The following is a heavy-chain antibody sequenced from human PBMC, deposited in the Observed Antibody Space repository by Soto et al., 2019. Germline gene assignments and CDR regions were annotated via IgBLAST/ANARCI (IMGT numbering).Heavy chain of an antibody. CDR2: IIPIFGTA. V-gene: IGHV1-69*01. CDR1: GGTFSSYA. CDR3: ARSDCSGGSCYSGDAFDI. Sequence: QVQLVQSGAEVKKPGSSVKVSCKASGGTFSSYAISWVRQAPGQGLEWMGGIIPIFGTANYAQKFQGRVTITADESMSTAYMELSSLRSEDTAVYYCARSDCSGGSCYSGDAFDIWGQGTMVTVSS. J-gene: IGHJ3*02. D-gene: IGHD2-15*01.